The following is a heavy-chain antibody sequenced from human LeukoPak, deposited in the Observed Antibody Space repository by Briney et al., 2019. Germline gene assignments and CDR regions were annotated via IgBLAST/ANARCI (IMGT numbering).Heavy chain of an antibody. CDR1: GFTLSNYW. Sequence: PGGSLRLSCAASGFTLSNYWMSWVRQAPGKGLEWLANVKQDGSEKYYVDSVRGRFTISRDNAKNSLYLQMNSLRAEDTAVYYCAREADVVVVVTAPFDYWGQGTLVTVSS. CDR2: VKQDGSEK. D-gene: IGHD2-15*01. J-gene: IGHJ4*02. V-gene: IGHV3-7*01. CDR3: AREADVVVVVTAPFDY.